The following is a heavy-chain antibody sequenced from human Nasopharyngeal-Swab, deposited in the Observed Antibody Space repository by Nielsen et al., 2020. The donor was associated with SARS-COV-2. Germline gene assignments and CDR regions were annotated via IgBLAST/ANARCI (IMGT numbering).Heavy chain of an antibody. D-gene: IGHD4-17*01. V-gene: IGHV3-23*01. Sequence: WIRQPPGKGLEWVSAISGSGGSTYYADSVKGRFTISRDNSKNTLYLQMNSLRAEDTAVYYCAKDRSVTTDCSVYWGQGTLVTVSS. CDR3: AKDRSVTTDCSVY. J-gene: IGHJ4*02. CDR2: ISGSGGST.